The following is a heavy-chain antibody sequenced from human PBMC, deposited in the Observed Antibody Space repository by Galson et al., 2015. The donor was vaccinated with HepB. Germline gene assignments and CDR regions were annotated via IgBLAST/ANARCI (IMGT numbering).Heavy chain of an antibody. D-gene: IGHD6-19*01. V-gene: IGHV1-18*01. CDR2: ISVHNANT. CDR3: ARIGSSGWKQSDWYFDL. Sequence: SVKVSCKASGYTFISYGINWVRQAPGQGLEWMGWISVHNANTNYAQKFQGRVTMTTDTSTSTAYMELRSLRSDDTAVYYCARIGSSGWKQSDWYFDLWGRGTLVTVSS. CDR1: GYTFISYG. J-gene: IGHJ2*01.